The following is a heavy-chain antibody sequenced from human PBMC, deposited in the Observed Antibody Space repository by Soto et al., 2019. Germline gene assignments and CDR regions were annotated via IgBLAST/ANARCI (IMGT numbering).Heavy chain of an antibody. J-gene: IGHJ4*02. CDR3: ARDTGWGLGY. CDR1: GDSINSNYC. D-gene: IGHD6-19*01. V-gene: IGHV4-4*02. CDR2: IYYSGGT. Sequence: QVQLQESGPGLVRPSGTLSLTCAVSGDSINSNYCWTWVRQPPGKGLEWIAEIYYSGGTSYNPSLKRRLTIAMDKSKDQFSRNLTSGTAADTAMYYCARDTGWGLGYWGQGTLVTVSS.